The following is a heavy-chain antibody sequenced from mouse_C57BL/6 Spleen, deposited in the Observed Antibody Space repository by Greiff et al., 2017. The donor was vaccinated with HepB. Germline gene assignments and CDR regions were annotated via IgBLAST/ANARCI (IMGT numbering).Heavy chain of an antibody. CDR2: IHPNSGST. D-gene: IGHD2-1*01. CDR3: AREGGNSIEDY. J-gene: IGHJ2*01. Sequence: QVQLQQPGAELVKPGASVKLSCKASGYTFTSYWMHWVKQRPGQGLEWIGMIHPNSGSTNYNEKFKSKATLTVDKSSSTAYMQLSSLTSEDSAVYYCAREGGNSIEDYWGQGTTLTVSS. V-gene: IGHV1-64*01. CDR1: GYTFTSYW.